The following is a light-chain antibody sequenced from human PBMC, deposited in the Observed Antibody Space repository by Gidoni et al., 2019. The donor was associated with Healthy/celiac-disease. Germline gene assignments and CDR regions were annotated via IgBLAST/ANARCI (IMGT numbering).Light chain of an antibody. V-gene: IGLV2-14*01. Sequence: QSALTQPASVSGSPGQSITISCTGTSSDDVSWYQQHPGKAPKVMIYEVTYRPSGVSDLFSGSKSGNTASLTISGLQAEDEAYYYCSSYPDSSMIFGGGTKVTVL. CDR3: SSYPDSSMI. CDR2: EVT. CDR1: SSDD. J-gene: IGLJ2*01.